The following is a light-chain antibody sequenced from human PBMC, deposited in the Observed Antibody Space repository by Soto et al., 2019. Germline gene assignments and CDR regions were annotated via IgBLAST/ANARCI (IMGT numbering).Light chain of an antibody. CDR1: SSDVGGYNY. V-gene: IGLV2-8*01. J-gene: IGLJ1*01. CDR2: DVT. CDR3: PSYAGSESYV. Sequence: QSVLTQPPSASGSPGQSVAISCTGTSSDVGGYNYVSWYQQQPGKAPRLMIYDVTKRPSGVPDRFSGSKSDNTASLTVSGRQAEDEADYYRPSYAGSESYVFGSGTKLTVL.